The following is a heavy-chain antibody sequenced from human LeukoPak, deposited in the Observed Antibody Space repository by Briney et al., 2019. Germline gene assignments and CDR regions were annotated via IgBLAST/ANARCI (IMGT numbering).Heavy chain of an antibody. CDR3: AKDRVAARNYFDY. Sequence: GGSLRLSCAASGFTFSSYGMHWVRQAPGKGLEWVAFIRYDGSNKYYADSVKGRFTISRDNSKNTLYLQMNSLRAEDTAVYYCAKDRVAARNYFDYWGQGTLVTVSS. CDR2: IRYDGSNK. J-gene: IGHJ4*02. CDR1: GFTFSSYG. D-gene: IGHD6-6*01. V-gene: IGHV3-30*02.